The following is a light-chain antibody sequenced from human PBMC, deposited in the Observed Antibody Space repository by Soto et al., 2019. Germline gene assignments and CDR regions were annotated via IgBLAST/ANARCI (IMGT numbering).Light chain of an antibody. J-gene: IGKJ1*01. V-gene: IGKV3-15*01. Sequence: EIVMTQSPATLSVSPGERATLSCGASQSIGRNVAWYQQKPGQAPRLRIYGTSTRATGIPARFSGSGSGTAFTLTISSLKSEEFAVYDCQQYHNWWTFGKGTKVESK. CDR1: QSIGRN. CDR2: GTS. CDR3: QQYHNWWT.